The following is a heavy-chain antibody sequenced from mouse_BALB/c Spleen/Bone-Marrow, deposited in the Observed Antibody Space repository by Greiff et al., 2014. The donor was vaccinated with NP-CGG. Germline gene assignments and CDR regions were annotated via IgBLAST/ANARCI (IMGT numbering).Heavy chain of an antibody. V-gene: IGHV1-84*02. J-gene: IGHJ4*01. CDR3: ARSGLRYYAMDY. D-gene: IGHD3-1*01. Sequence: QVQLKESGPELVKPGASVKISCKASGYTFTDYYINWVKQKPGQGLEWIGWIYPGSGNTKYNEKFKGKATLTVDTSSSTAYMQLSSLTSEDTAVYFWARSGLRYYAMDYWGQGTSVTASS. CDR2: IYPGSGNT. CDR1: GYTFTDYY.